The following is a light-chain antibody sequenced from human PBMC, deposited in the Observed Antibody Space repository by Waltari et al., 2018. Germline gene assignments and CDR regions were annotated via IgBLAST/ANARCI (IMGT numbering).Light chain of an antibody. V-gene: IGKV3D-15*01. Sequence: DIVMMQSPATLSVSPGEGATLSCRASQSVRSRLAWYQQKPGQTPRLLIYGASTRATGIPDRFSGSGSETEFTLTISSLQSEDFAVYYCQQYNDWPLTFGGGTKVEIK. CDR1: QSVRSR. J-gene: IGKJ4*01. CDR3: QQYNDWPLT. CDR2: GAS.